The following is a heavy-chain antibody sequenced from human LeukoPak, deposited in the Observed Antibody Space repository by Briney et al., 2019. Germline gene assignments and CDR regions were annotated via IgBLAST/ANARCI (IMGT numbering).Heavy chain of an antibody. CDR1: GFTFDDYG. V-gene: IGHV3-20*04. CDR2: LNWNGGSP. CDR3: ARAGSYGDYVTYYYYYMDV. D-gene: IGHD4-17*01. J-gene: IGHJ6*03. Sequence: GGSLRLSCAASGFTFDDYGMSRVRQAPGKGLEWVCGLNWNGGSPNCADSVKGRFTISRDNAKNSLYLQMNTLKVEDTALYYCARAGSYGDYVTYYYYYMDVWGKGTTVTVSS.